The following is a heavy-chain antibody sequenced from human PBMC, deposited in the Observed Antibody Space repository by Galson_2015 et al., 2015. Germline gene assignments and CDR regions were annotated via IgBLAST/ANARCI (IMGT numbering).Heavy chain of an antibody. CDR2: INAGNGNT. D-gene: IGHD2-2*01. J-gene: IGHJ6*03. Sequence: SVKVSCKASGYTFTSYAMHWVRQAPGQRLEWMGWINAGNGNTKYSQKFQGRVTITRDTSASTAYMELSSLRSEDTAVYYCARSIVVVPAAPRGSDYYYYMDVWGKGTTVTVSS. V-gene: IGHV1-3*01. CDR1: GYTFTSYA. CDR3: ARSIVVVPAAPRGSDYYYYMDV.